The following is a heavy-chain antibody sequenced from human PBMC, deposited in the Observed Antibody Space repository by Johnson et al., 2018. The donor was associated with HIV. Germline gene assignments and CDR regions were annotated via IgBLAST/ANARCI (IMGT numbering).Heavy chain of an antibody. CDR1: GFTVSSNY. Sequence: VQLVESGGGLIQPGGSLRLSCAASGFTVSSNYMSWVRQAPGKGLEWVGFIASKIYGGTIEYAASVKGRFTISRDDSRSIAYLQMNRLRTEDTGVYYCTRDPWGLRPDEGFDVWGQGTLVTVSS. V-gene: IGHV3-71*04. CDR3: TRDPWGLRPDEGFDV. D-gene: IGHD2-21*01. J-gene: IGHJ3*01. CDR2: IASKIYGGTI.